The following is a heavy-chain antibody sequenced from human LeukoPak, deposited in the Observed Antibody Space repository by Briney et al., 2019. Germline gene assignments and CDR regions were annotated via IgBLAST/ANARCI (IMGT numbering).Heavy chain of an antibody. Sequence: SETLSLTCAVYGGSFSGYYWSWTRQPPGKGLEWIGEINHSGSTNYNPSLKSRVTISVDKSKNQFSLKLSSVTAADTAVYYCARVGEMATTIFDYWGQGTLVTVSS. V-gene: IGHV4-34*01. CDR1: GGSFSGYY. CDR2: INHSGST. CDR3: ARVGEMATTIFDY. J-gene: IGHJ4*02. D-gene: IGHD5-24*01.